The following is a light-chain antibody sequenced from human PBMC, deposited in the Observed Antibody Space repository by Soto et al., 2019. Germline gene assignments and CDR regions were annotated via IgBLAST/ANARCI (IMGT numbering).Light chain of an antibody. J-gene: IGKJ2*01. CDR2: TAA. CDR3: QQSYSTPYT. V-gene: IGKV1-39*01. Sequence: IHMTQSPSSLSASVGDRVTITCRASQRITTYLNWYQQKPGKAPKLLISTAATLQGGVPSRFSGSWSGTDFTLTITTLQPEDFATYFWQQSYSTPYTFGQGTKLEIK. CDR1: QRITTY.